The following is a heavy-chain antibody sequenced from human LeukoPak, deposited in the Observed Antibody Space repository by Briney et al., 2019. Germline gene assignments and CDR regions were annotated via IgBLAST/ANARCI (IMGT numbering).Heavy chain of an antibody. CDR2: ISSSGST. CDR3: AKRGSGSYRGQLDY. CDR1: GFSISSYA. V-gene: IGHV3-23*01. J-gene: IGHJ4*02. Sequence: GGSLRLSCAASGFSISSYATSWVRQAPGQGLEWVSAISSSGSTYYADSVKGRFTISRDNSKNTLYLQMNSLRVDDTALYYCAKRGSGSYRGQLDYWGQGTLVTVSS. D-gene: IGHD1-26*01.